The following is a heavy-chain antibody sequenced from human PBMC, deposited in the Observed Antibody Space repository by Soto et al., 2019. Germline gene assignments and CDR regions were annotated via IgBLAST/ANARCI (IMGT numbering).Heavy chain of an antibody. J-gene: IGHJ4*02. Sequence: PSENLSLTCTVSGASMSEYFWRWIRQSPGKGLEWIGYIYYLGSTDYNPSLKSRVTISVDTSKRQFSLRLTSVTAADTAVYYCARDGYDGSGSPYPAFWGPGTQVTVS. CDR3: ARDGYDGSGSPYPAF. D-gene: IGHD3-10*01. V-gene: IGHV4-59*13. CDR1: GASMSEYF. CDR2: IYYLGST.